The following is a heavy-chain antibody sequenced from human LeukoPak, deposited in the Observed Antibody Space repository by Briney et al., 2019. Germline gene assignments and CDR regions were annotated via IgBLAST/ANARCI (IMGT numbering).Heavy chain of an antibody. CDR2: ISSSSSYI. CDR1: GFTLSSYS. D-gene: IGHD2-15*01. J-gene: IGHJ5*02. Sequence: GGSLRLSCAASGFTLSSYSMNWVRQAPGKGLEWVSSISSSSSYIYYADPVKGRFTISRDNAKNSLYLQMNSLRAEDTAVCYCARHLGGRSGSKYNWFDPWGQGTLVTVSS. V-gene: IGHV3-21*01. CDR3: ARHLGGRSGSKYNWFDP.